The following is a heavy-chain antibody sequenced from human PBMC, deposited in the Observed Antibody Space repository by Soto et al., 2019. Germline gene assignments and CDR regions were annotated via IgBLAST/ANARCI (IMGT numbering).Heavy chain of an antibody. CDR3: TRGQYGSGSYYPNWFDP. J-gene: IGHJ5*02. CDR1: GFTFGDYA. CDR2: IRSKAYGGTT. V-gene: IGHV3-49*03. D-gene: IGHD3-10*01. Sequence: GGSLRLSCTASGFTFGDYAMSWFRQAPGKGLEWVGFIRSKAYGGTTEYAASVKGRFTISRDDSKSIAYLQMNSLKTEDTAVYYCTRGQYGSGSYYPNWFDPWGQGTLVTVSS.